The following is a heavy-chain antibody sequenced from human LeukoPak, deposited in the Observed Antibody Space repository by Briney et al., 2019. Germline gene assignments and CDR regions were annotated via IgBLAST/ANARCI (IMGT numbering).Heavy chain of an antibody. V-gene: IGHV1-2*02. CDR1: GYTFTGYY. J-gene: IGHJ4*02. Sequence: GASVKVSCKASGYTFTGYYMRWVRQAPGQGLEWMGWINPNSGGTNYAQKFQGRVTMTRDTSISTAYMELSRLRSDDTAVYYCAVDGITMVRGGIIRWGQGTLVTVSS. D-gene: IGHD3-10*01. CDR2: INPNSGGT. CDR3: AVDGITMVRGGIIR.